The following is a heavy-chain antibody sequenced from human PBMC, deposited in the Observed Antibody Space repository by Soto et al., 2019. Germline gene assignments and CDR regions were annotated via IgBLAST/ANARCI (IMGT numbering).Heavy chain of an antibody. CDR3: ARDRPNWSADY. D-gene: IGHD1-20*01. Sequence: GGSLRLSCAASGFTFSTSPMHWVRQAPGKGLEWGAVIWNNGNDKYNADSVKGRFTISRDNSKNTLYLQMNSLRVEDTAVYYCARDRPNWSADYWGQGTQVTVSS. V-gene: IGHV3-33*01. J-gene: IGHJ4*02. CDR2: IWNNGNDK. CDR1: GFTFSTSP.